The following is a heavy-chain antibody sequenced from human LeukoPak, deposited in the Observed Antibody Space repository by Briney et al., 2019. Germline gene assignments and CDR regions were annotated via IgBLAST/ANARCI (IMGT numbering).Heavy chain of an antibody. Sequence: GLSLQISCPGSPYSFTTYSIAWVRQMLGKGREWMGIIYPGDSDTRYSLSFLGMVSISVHKTISTAYLKWSSLTASDTAMYYCARTPDSSGKNWFDPWGQGTLVTVSS. CDR1: PYSFTTYS. D-gene: IGHD3-22*01. CDR2: IYPGDSDT. CDR3: ARTPDSSGKNWFDP. J-gene: IGHJ5*02. V-gene: IGHV5-51*01.